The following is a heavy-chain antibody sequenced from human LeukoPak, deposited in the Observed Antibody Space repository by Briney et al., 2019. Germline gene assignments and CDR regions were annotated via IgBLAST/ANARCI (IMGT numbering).Heavy chain of an antibody. CDR3: ARDLGGSSSWYYYYYMDV. Sequence: PGGSLRLSCAASGFTFSSYSMNWVRQAPGKGLEWVSSISSSSSYIYYADSVKGRFTISRDNAKNSLYLQMNSLRAEDTAVYYCARDLGGSSSWYYYYYMDVWGKGTTVTVSS. V-gene: IGHV3-21*01. D-gene: IGHD6-13*01. CDR2: ISSSSSYI. J-gene: IGHJ6*03. CDR1: GFTFSSYS.